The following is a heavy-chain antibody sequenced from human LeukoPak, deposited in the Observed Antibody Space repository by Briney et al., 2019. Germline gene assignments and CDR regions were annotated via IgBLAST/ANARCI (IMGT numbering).Heavy chain of an antibody. J-gene: IGHJ4*02. V-gene: IGHV1-24*01. CDR1: GYTLTELS. CDR3: ATGNYDSSGYYYVGY. CDR2: FGPEDGET. D-gene: IGHD3-22*01. Sequence: ASVKVSCKVSGYTLTELSMHWVRQAPGKGLEWMGGFGPEDGETIYAQKFQGRVTMTEDTSTDTAYMELSSLRSEDTAVYYCATGNYDSSGYYYVGYWGQGTLVTVSS.